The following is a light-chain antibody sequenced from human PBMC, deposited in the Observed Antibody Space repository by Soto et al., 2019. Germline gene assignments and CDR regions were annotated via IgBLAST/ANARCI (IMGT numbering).Light chain of an antibody. V-gene: IGKV1-6*01. Sequence: AIQLTQSPSSLSASVGDRVTITCRASQGIRSALGWYQQKPGKVPKLLIYAASTLQSGVPSRFSGSGFGTDFTLTISSLQPEDFATYYCQQYNNFWTFGQGTKVEIK. CDR2: AAS. CDR3: QQYNNFWT. J-gene: IGKJ1*01. CDR1: QGIRSA.